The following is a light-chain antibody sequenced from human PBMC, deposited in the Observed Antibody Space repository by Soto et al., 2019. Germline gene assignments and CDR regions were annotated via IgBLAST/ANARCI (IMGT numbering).Light chain of an antibody. CDR3: CSYAGTYTFVV. CDR2: DVS. CDR1: SSDVGGYNY. Sequence: QSALTQPRSVSGSPGQSVTISCTGTSSDVGGYNYVSWYQQNPGKAPKLMIYDVSKRPSGVPDRFSGSKSDNTASLTISGLQAEDEDDYYCCSYAGTYTFVVFGGGTKLTVL. V-gene: IGLV2-11*01. J-gene: IGLJ2*01.